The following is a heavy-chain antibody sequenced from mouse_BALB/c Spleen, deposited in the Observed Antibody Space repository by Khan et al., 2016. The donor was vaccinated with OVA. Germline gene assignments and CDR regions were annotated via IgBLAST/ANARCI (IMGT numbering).Heavy chain of an antibody. V-gene: IGHV1S56*01. Sequence: QVRLQQSGPELVKPGASVRISCKATGYTFTTYYIHWVKQRPGQGLEWIGWIYPGSVNTKYSEKFKAKATLTADKSSSTAYMQLSSLTSEDSAVYLSARDDYFVGDAMDYWGQGTSVTVSS. J-gene: IGHJ4*01. CDR2: IYPGSVNT. CDR1: GYTFTTYY. CDR3: ARDDYFVGDAMDY. D-gene: IGHD2-4*01.